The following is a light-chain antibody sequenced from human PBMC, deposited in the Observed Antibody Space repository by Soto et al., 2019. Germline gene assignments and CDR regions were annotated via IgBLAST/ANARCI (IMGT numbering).Light chain of an antibody. CDR1: QSIRSW. Sequence: GDRVTITCRASQSIRSWLAWYQQKPGKAPNLLTYKASSLPIGVPPRFTGSGYGTEVTLTISSLQPDDLAAYYCKQYDSYSTFGGGTKVQIK. CDR3: KQYDSYST. CDR2: KAS. V-gene: IGKV1-5*03. J-gene: IGKJ4*01.